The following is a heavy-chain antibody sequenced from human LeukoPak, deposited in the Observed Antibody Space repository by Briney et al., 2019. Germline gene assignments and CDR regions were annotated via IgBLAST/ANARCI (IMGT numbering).Heavy chain of an antibody. V-gene: IGHV3-7*01. J-gene: IGHJ4*02. D-gene: IGHD6-19*01. CDR1: GFTFNSKR. Sequence: GGSLRLSCAASGFTFNSKRITWVHQAPGKGLFWLANINQDGSEKYYEDSVKGRFTISRDNAKSSLYLEMSGLRAEDTAVYYCADPPSGYWGQGTLVAVSS. CDR2: INQDGSEK. CDR3: ADPPSGY.